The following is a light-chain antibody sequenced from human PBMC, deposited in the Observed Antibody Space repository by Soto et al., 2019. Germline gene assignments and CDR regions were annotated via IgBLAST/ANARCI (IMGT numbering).Light chain of an antibody. V-gene: IGKV3-20*01. CDR3: QQYGSSPPVN. CDR1: QSVSSSY. J-gene: IGKJ5*01. CDR2: GAS. Sequence: EIVLTQSPGTLSLSPGERATLSCRASQSVSSSYLAWYQQKPGQAPRLLIYGASGRATGIPDRFSGSGSGTGFTLTISRLEPEDFAVYYCQQYGSSPPVNFGQGTRLEIK.